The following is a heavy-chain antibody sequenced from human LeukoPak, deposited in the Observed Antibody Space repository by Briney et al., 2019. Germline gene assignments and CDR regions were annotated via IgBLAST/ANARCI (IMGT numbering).Heavy chain of an antibody. V-gene: IGHV3-30*03. CDR2: IPYDGSNK. CDR1: GFTFSSYG. J-gene: IGHJ3*02. D-gene: IGHD5-24*01. CDR3: ARWGIGWLQFSDAFDI. Sequence: GGSLRLSCAASGFTFSSYGMHWVRQAPGKGLEWAAVIPYDGSNKYYADSVKGRFTISRDNAKNSLFLQMNSLRAEDTAVYYCARWGIGWLQFSDAFDIWGQGTMVTVSS.